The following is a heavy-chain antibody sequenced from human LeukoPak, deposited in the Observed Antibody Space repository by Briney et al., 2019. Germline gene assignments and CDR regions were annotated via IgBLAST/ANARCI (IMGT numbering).Heavy chain of an antibody. V-gene: IGHV4-34*01. CDR3: ARDYGDYAFDY. CDR2: INHSGST. J-gene: IGHJ4*02. D-gene: IGHD4-17*01. CDR1: GGSISSYY. Sequence: TSETLSLTCTVSGGSISSYYRSWIRQPPGKGLEWIGEINHSGSTNYNPSLKSRVTISVDTSKNQFSLKLSSVTAADTAVYYCARDYGDYAFDYWGQGTLVTVSS.